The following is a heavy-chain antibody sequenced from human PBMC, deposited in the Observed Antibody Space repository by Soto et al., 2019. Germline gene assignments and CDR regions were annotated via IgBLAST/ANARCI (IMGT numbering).Heavy chain of an antibody. J-gene: IGHJ6*02. CDR3: GGAAFWSGDNYYYYGMDV. V-gene: IGHV4-34*01. CDR2: INHSGST. Sequence: SETLSLTCAVYGGSFSGYYWSWIRQPPGKGLEWIGEINHSGSTNYNPSLKSRVTISVDTSKNQFSLKLSSVTAADTAVYYCGGAAFWSGDNYYYYGMDVWGQGTTVTVSS. CDR1: GGSFSGYY. D-gene: IGHD3-3*01.